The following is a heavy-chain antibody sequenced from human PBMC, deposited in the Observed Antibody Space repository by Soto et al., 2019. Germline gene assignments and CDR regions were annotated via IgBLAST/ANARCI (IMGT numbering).Heavy chain of an antibody. Sequence: PGGSLRLSCAASGFTFSSYAMSWVRQAPGKGLEWVSAISGSGGSTYYADSVKGRFTISRDNSKNTLYLQMNSLRAEDTAVYYCAKDYDFWSGYYIPWFDPWGQGTLVTVSS. CDR3: AKDYDFWSGYYIPWFDP. D-gene: IGHD3-3*01. J-gene: IGHJ5*02. CDR2: ISGSGGST. CDR1: GFTFSSYA. V-gene: IGHV3-23*01.